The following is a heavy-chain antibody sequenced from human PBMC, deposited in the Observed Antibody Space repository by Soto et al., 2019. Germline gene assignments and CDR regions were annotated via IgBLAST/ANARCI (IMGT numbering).Heavy chain of an antibody. V-gene: IGHV3-30-3*01. Sequence: GGSLRLSCAASGFTFSSYAMHWVRQAPGKGLEWVAVISYDGSNKYYADSVKGRFTISRDNSKNTLYLQMNSLRAEDTAEYYCARGPSPGAVYGMDVWGQGTTVTVSS. CDR3: ARGPSPGAVYGMDV. CDR1: GFTFSSYA. J-gene: IGHJ6*02. CDR2: ISYDGSNK.